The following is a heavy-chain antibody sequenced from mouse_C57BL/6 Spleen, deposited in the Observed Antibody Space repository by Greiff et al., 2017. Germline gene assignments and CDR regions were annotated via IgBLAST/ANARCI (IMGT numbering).Heavy chain of an antibody. CDR1: GYTFTSYW. CDR2: IHPNSGST. V-gene: IGHV1-64*01. CDR3: APITTAYGYFDV. D-gene: IGHD1-2*01. Sequence: VQLQQPGAELVKPGASVKLSCKASGYTFTSYWMHWVKQRPGQGLEWIGMIHPNSGSTNYNEKFKSKATLTVDKSSSTAYMQLSSLTSEDSAVYYCAPITTAYGYFDVWGTGTTVTVSS. J-gene: IGHJ1*03.